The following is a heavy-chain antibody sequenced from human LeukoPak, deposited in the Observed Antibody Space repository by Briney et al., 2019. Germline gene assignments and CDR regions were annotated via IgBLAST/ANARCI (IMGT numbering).Heavy chain of an antibody. CDR3: AKGAMPYYDGSGYNYFDY. Sequence: PGGSLRLSCAASGFTFTTSWMHWFRQAPGKGLVWVSRIESDGTSTTYADSVKGRFTISRDNSKNTLHLQMNSLRAEDTAVYYCAKGAMPYYDGSGYNYFDYWGQGTPVTVSS. CDR2: IESDGTST. D-gene: IGHD3-22*01. CDR1: GFTFTTSW. V-gene: IGHV3-74*01. J-gene: IGHJ4*02.